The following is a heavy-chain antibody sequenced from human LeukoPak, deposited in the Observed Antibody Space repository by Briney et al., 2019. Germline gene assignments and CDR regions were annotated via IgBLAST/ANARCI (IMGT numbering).Heavy chain of an antibody. J-gene: IGHJ3*02. CDR2: ISAYNGNT. CDR1: GYTFTSYD. Sequence: GASVKVSCKASGYTFTSYDINWVRQATGQGLEWMGWISAYNGNTNYAQKLQGRVTMTTDTSTSTAYMELRSLRSDDTAVYYCARESGAVGYCSSTSCYAAFDIWGQGTMVTVSS. D-gene: IGHD2-2*01. V-gene: IGHV1-18*01. CDR3: ARESGAVGYCSSTSCYAAFDI.